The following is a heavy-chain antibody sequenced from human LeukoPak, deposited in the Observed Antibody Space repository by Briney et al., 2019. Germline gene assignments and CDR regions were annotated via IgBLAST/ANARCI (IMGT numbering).Heavy chain of an antibody. J-gene: IGHJ4*02. Sequence: EGSLRLSCAASGFTFSSYTMHWVRQAPGKGLEWVAVISYDGSNKYYADSVKGRFTISRDNSKNTLYLQMNSLRAEDTAVYYCAKVAAAVAAPFDYWGQGTLVTVSS. CDR3: AKVAAAVAAPFDY. CDR1: GFTFSSYT. CDR2: ISYDGSNK. V-gene: IGHV3-30-3*01. D-gene: IGHD6-19*01.